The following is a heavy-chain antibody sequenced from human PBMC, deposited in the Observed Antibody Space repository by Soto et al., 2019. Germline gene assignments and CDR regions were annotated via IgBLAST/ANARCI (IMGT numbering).Heavy chain of an antibody. V-gene: IGHV1-18*01. Sequence: ASVKVSCKASGYTFTSYGISWVRQAPGQGLEWMGWISAYNGNTNYAQKLQGRVTMTTDTSTSTAYMELRSLRSDDTAVYYCASDCFYRYFAHVAGFYYWGLGTLVPVSS. J-gene: IGHJ4*02. D-gene: IGHD3-10*01. CDR1: GYTFTSYG. CDR2: ISAYNGNT. CDR3: ASDCFYRYFAHVAGFYY.